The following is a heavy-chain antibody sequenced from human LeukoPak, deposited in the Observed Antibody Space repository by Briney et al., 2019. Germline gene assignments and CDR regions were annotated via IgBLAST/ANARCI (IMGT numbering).Heavy chain of an antibody. CDR1: GGSFSGYY. J-gene: IGHJ4*02. CDR3: ARGYRAPQPFSSYHYFDS. CDR2: INHFGST. D-gene: IGHD1-26*01. Sequence: SSETLSLTCAVYGGSFSGYYWSWIRQPPGKGLEWIGEINHFGSTNYNPSLKSRVTISGDTSKNQFSLKVNSVTAADTAVYYCARGYRAPQPFSSYHYFDSWAQGILSLSPQ. V-gene: IGHV4-34*01.